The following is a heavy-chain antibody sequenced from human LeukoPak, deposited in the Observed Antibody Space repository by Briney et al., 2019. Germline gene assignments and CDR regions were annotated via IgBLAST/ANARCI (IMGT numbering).Heavy chain of an antibody. J-gene: IGHJ4*02. CDR1: GGSIRTYS. D-gene: IGHD6-19*01. CDR3: ARWDDSAWAFGS. V-gene: IGHV4-59*12. Sequence: PSETLSLTCIVSGGSIRTYSWNWIRQPPGKGLEWIGYISHSGTTSYRSSLKSRVTISVDTSKNQFSLKLGSVTAADTAVYFCARWDDSAWAFGSWGPGTLVTVSS. CDR2: ISHSGTT.